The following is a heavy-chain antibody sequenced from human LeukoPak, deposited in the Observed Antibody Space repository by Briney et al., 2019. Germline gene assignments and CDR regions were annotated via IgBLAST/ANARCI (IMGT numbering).Heavy chain of an antibody. V-gene: IGHV1-8*01. CDR3: ARAPHYDFWSGRRGRPYYMDV. Sequence: GASVKVSCKASGYTFTSYDINWVRQATGQGLEWMGWMNPNSGNTGYAQKFQGRVTMTRNTSISTAYMELSSLRSEDTAAYYCARAPHYDFWSGRRGRPYYMDVWGKGTTVTVSS. CDR2: MNPNSGNT. D-gene: IGHD3-3*01. CDR1: GYTFTSYD. J-gene: IGHJ6*03.